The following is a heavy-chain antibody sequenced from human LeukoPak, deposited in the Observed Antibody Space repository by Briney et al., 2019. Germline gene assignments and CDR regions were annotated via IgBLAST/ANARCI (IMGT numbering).Heavy chain of an antibody. D-gene: IGHD1-7*01. CDR3: ARGAAGTTPDYYYFGLDV. CDR1: GSRFTDYW. J-gene: IGHJ6*02. CDR2: IYPGDSDT. Sequence: ESLKISCKGSGSRFTDYWIGWVRQMPGKGLEWMGIIYPGDSDTRYSPSFQGQVTISADKSINTAHLQWSSLKASDTAMYYCARGAAGTTPDYYYFGLDVWGQGTTVKVSS. V-gene: IGHV5-51*01.